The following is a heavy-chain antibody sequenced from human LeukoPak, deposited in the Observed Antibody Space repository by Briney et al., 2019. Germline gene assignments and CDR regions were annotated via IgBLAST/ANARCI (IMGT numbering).Heavy chain of an antibody. CDR2: IWYDGSNN. CDR1: TFTFSNYG. J-gene: IGHJ4*02. V-gene: IGHV3-33*01. CDR3: ARDSGSVGTRSGFDY. Sequence: GGSLRLSCAASTFTFSNYGMHWVRQAPGKGLEWVAVIWYDGSNNHYADSVKGRFTISRDNSKNTLYLQMNSLRAEDTAVYYCARDSGSVGTRSGFDYWGQGTLVTVSS. D-gene: IGHD3-3*01.